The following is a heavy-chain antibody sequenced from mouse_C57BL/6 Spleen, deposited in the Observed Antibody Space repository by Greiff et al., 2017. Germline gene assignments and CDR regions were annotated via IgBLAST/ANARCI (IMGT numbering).Heavy chain of an antibody. CDR1: GYTFTSYW. Sequence: QVQLQQPGAELVRPGTSVKLSCKASGYTFTSYWMHWVKQRPGQGLEWIGVIDPSDSYTNYNQKFKGKATLTVDTSSSTAYMQLSSLTSEDSAVYYCARKDYGSGDAMDYWGQGTSVTVSS. J-gene: IGHJ4*01. CDR3: ARKDYGSGDAMDY. D-gene: IGHD1-1*01. CDR2: IDPSDSYT. V-gene: IGHV1-59*01.